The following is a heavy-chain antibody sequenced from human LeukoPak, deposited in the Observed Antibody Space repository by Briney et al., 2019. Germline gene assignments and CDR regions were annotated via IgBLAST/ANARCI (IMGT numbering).Heavy chain of an antibody. CDR3: ARAEFITIFGVVIINYYYYMDV. CDR1: GYTFTSYD. V-gene: IGHV1-8*01. J-gene: IGHJ6*03. CDR2: MNPNSGNT. Sequence: ASVKVSCKASGYTFTSYDINWVRQATGQGLEWMGWMNPNSGNTGYAQKFQGRVTMTRNTSISTAYMELSSLRSEDTAAYYCARAEFITIFGVVIINYYYYMDVWGKGTTVTVSS. D-gene: IGHD3-3*01.